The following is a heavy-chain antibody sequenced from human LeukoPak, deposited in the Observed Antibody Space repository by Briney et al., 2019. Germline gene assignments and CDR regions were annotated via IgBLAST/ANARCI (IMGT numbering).Heavy chain of an antibody. CDR2: INAGNGNT. CDR1: GYTFTSYA. D-gene: IGHD3-22*01. V-gene: IGHV1-3*01. J-gene: IGHJ4*02. Sequence: ASVKVSCKASGYTFTSYAMHWVRQAPGQRLEWMGWINAGNGNTKYSQKFQGRVTITTDTSTSVAYMELRSLTSDDTAVYYCTRAPPGMTMMTDYWGQGTLVTVSS. CDR3: TRAPPGMTMMTDY.